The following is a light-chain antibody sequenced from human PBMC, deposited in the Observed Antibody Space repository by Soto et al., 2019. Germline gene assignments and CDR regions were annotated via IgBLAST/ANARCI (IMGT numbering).Light chain of an antibody. J-gene: IGLJ2*01. V-gene: IGLV2-8*01. CDR1: SSDVGAYNY. CDR2: EVS. CDR3: CSYPGTNNVVI. Sequence: QSALTQPPSASGSPGQSVTISCTGTSSDVGAYNYVSWYQQHPGKAPKLMIFEVSKRPSGVPDRFSGSKSGNTASLTVSGLQADDEADYYCCSYPGTNNVVIFGGGTKLTVL.